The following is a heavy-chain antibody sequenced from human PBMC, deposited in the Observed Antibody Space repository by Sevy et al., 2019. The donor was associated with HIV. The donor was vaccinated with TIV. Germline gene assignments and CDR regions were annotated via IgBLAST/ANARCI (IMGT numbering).Heavy chain of an antibody. J-gene: IGHJ6*03. CDR3: TIGYDFWSGYYMDV. CDR2: IRGKGFGGTT. D-gene: IGHD3-3*01. Sequence: GGSLRLSCSASGFTFDDYAMTWFRQAPGKGLEWVGFIRGKGFGGTTEYAASVKGRFTISRDDSKSIAYLQMNSLKTEDAAVYYCTIGYDFWSGYYMDVWGKGTSVTVSS. V-gene: IGHV3-49*03. CDR1: GFTFDDYA.